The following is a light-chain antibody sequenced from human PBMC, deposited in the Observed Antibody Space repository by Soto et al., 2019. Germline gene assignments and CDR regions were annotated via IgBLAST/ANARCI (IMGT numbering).Light chain of an antibody. J-gene: IGKJ1*01. CDR2: CAS. Sequence: EIVLTQSPGTLALSPGDRATLSCRASQSVDSSFFAWYQQKPGQAPSLLIYCASNTATGIADMFTGSGSGNYFSLTISILAAEDFAEYCFQRYGELSWTFGPGTRVEIK. CDR1: QSVDSSF. V-gene: IGKV3-20*01. CDR3: QRYGELSWT.